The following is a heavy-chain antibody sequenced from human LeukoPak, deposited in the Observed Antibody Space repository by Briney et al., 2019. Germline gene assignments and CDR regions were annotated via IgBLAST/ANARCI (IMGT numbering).Heavy chain of an antibody. CDR3: AREMATIESALYYFDY. Sequence: SETLSLTCTVSGYSISSGYYWGWIRQPPGKGLEWIGSIYHSGRTFYNPSLKSRVTISVDTSKNQFSLKLTSVTAADTAVYYCAREMATIESALYYFDYWGQGTLVTVSS. D-gene: IGHD5-24*01. CDR1: GYSISSGYY. V-gene: IGHV4-38-2*02. CDR2: IYHSGRT. J-gene: IGHJ4*02.